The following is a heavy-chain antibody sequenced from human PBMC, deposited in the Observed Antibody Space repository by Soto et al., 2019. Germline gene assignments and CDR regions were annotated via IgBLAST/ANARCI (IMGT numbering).Heavy chain of an antibody. CDR3: ASYVSGRYPRFDP. Sequence: QVQLQESGPGLVKPSETLSLTCTVSGGSISRYYWSWFRQPPGKGLAWIGYLYYSGSTNYNPYLKSRVTISVDTSRTQFPLKLSSVSAADTAVYYCASYVSGRYPRFDPWGQVTLVTVSS. V-gene: IGHV4-59*01. J-gene: IGHJ5*02. CDR1: GGSISRYY. CDR2: LYYSGST. D-gene: IGHD3-10*01.